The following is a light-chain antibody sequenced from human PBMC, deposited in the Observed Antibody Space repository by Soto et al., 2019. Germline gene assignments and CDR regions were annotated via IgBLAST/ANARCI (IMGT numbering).Light chain of an antibody. V-gene: IGLV2-8*01. CDR1: NSDICGYKY. CDR2: EVS. Sequence: NPAPSATGTPGQYVTISLTRKNSDICGYKYVSWYQQHPGKASKLMIYEVSKRPSGVPDRFSGSKSGNTASLTVSGLQAEDEADYYCSSYAGSNNPLYVFGTGTNVTDL. CDR3: SSYAGSNNPLYV. J-gene: IGLJ1*01.